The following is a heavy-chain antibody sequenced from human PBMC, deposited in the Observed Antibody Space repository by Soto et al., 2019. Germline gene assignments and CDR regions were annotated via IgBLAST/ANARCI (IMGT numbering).Heavy chain of an antibody. Sequence: QVQLVESGGGVVQPGRSLRLSCAASGFTFSSYAMHWVRQAPGKGLEWVAVISYDGSNKYYADSVKGRFTISRDNSKNTLYLQMNSLRAEDTAVYYCARDQCSGGSCYSNWFHPWGQGTLVTVSS. V-gene: IGHV3-30-3*01. CDR2: ISYDGSNK. CDR3: ARDQCSGGSCYSNWFHP. D-gene: IGHD2-15*01. J-gene: IGHJ5*02. CDR1: GFTFSSYA.